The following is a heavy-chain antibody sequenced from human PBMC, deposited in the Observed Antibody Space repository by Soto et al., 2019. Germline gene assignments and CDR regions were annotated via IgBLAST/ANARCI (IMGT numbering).Heavy chain of an antibody. D-gene: IGHD2-8*01. CDR2: IKSNADGGTT. J-gene: IGHJ4*02. CDR3: TTDGPQKWFGHIDY. Sequence: EVQLVESGGGLVKPGGSLRLSCAASGFTFTNAWMNWVRQAPGKGLEWVGRIKSNADGGTTDYAEPVKDRFTISRDDSENTLYLRMSSLKTEDTAIYYCTTDGPQKWFGHIDYWGQGTLVTVSS. CDR1: GFTFTNAW. V-gene: IGHV3-15*07.